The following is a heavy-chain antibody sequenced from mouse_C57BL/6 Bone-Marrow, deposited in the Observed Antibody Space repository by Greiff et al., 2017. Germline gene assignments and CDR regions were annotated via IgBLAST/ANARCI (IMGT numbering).Heavy chain of an antibody. V-gene: IGHV5-9*01. J-gene: IGHJ1*03. CDR1: GFTFSSYT. Sequence: EVKRVESGGGLVKPGGSLKLSCAASGFTFSSYTMSWVRQTPEKRLQWVAAISGGGGNTYYPDSVKGRFTISRDNDKNILYLQMSSLRSEDTALYYCSRQVTTVLATKYFDVGGTGTTVTVSS. D-gene: IGHD1-1*01. CDR3: SRQVTTVLATKYFDV. CDR2: ISGGGGNT.